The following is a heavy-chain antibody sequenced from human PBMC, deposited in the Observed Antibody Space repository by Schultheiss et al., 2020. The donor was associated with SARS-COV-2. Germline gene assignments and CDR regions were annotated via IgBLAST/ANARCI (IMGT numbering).Heavy chain of an antibody. Sequence: GESLKISCVASVFTVSSNYMIWVRQAPGKGLEWVSFIYSDGSTYYPDSVKGRFTISRDTSKNTLYLQMNSLRADDTAVYYCARVVAARNVDVWGQGTTVTVSS. CDR1: VFTVSSNY. D-gene: IGHD2-15*01. V-gene: IGHV3-53*01. CDR2: IYSDGST. CDR3: ARVVAARNVDV. J-gene: IGHJ6*02.